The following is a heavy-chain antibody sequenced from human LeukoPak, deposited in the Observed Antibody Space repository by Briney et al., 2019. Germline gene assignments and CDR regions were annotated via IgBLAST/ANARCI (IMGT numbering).Heavy chain of an antibody. V-gene: IGHV4-30-4*01. CDR3: ARRMSYYYGMDV. D-gene: IGHD2-15*01. J-gene: IGHJ6*02. Sequence: SETLSLTCTVSGGSISSGDYYWSWIRQPPGKGLEWIGYIYYSGSTYYNPSLKSRVTISVDTSKNQFSLKLSSVTAADTAVYYCARRMSYYYGMDVWGQGTTVIVSS. CDR1: GGSISSGDYY. CDR2: IYYSGST.